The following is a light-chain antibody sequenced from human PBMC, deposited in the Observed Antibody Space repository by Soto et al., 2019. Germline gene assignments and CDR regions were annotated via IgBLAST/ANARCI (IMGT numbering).Light chain of an antibody. V-gene: IGKV3-20*01. CDR1: QRVSSSY. J-gene: IGKJ2*01. Sequence: EIVLTQSPGTLSLSPGERATLSCRASQRVSSSYLAWYQQKPGQAPRLLIYGASSRATGIPDRFSGSGSGTDFTLTISRLEPEDFAVYFCQRYGNSPPFTFGRGTKWIS. CDR3: QRYGNSPPFT. CDR2: GAS.